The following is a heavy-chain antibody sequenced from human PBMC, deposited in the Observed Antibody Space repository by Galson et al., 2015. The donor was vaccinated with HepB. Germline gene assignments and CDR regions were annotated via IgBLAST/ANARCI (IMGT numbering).Heavy chain of an antibody. CDR2: IIPMFGAA. Sequence: SVKVSCKASGGTFSSYAISWLRQAPGQGLERMGGIIPMFGAANYAQKFTGRVTITADESTSTAYMQLSSLRSEDTAVYYCAREELGYCSGGRCYWFDPWGQGTLVTVSS. CDR1: GGTFSSYA. CDR3: AREELGYCSGGRCYWFDP. J-gene: IGHJ5*02. V-gene: IGHV1-69*13. D-gene: IGHD2-15*01.